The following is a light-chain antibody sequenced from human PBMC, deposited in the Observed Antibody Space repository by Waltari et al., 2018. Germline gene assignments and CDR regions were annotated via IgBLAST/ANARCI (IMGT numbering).Light chain of an antibody. CDR3: SSYTNSDTWV. V-gene: IGLV2-14*01. Sequence: QSALTQPASVSGSPGPSITISCTGTSSDLGTYNYVSWYQQLPGKAPKLMISEVSNRPSGLSIRFSGSKSGNTASLTVFELQVEDEGDYYCSSYTNSDTWVFGGGTKVTVL. J-gene: IGLJ2*01. CDR1: SSDLGTYNY. CDR2: EVS.